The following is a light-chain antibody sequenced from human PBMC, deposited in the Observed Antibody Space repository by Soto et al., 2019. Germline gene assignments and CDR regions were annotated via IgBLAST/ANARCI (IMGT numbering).Light chain of an antibody. Sequence: DIVMTQSPLSLPVTPGEPASISCRSSQSLLHSNGYNYLDWYLQKPGQSPQLLIYLGSNRASGVPDRFSGSGSGTEFTLKLSRVEAEDVGVYYCMQALQPLTFGGGTKVEIK. V-gene: IGKV2-28*01. CDR2: LGS. CDR3: MQALQPLT. CDR1: QSLLHSNGYNY. J-gene: IGKJ4*01.